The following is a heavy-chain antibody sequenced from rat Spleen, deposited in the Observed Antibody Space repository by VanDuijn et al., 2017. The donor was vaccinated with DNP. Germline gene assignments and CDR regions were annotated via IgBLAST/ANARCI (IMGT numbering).Heavy chain of an antibody. J-gene: IGHJ2*01. CDR3: ASWAPIAPISTSNY. CDR1: GFTFSHYY. CDR2: ISTGGGNT. Sequence: EVQLVESGGGLVQPGRSMKLSCAASGFTFSHYYMAWVRQAPTKGLEWVASISTGGGNTYYRDSVEGRFIISRDNAKSTLYLQMDSLRSEETATYYCASWAPIAPISTSNYWGQGVMVTVSS. V-gene: IGHV5S11*01. D-gene: IGHD1-2*01.